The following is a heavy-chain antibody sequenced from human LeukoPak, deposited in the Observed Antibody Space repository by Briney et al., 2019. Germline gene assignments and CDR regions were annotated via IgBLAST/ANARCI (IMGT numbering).Heavy chain of an antibody. Sequence: PGGSLRLSCAASGFTFSSYAMSWVRQAPGKGLEWVSGISGNSGSTYYADSVKGRFTISRDNSKNTLYMQMNSLRAEDTAVYYCVRAQGDLDYWGQGTLVTASS. CDR2: ISGNSGST. CDR1: GFTFSSYA. V-gene: IGHV3-23*01. J-gene: IGHJ4*02. D-gene: IGHD3-16*01. CDR3: VRAQGDLDY.